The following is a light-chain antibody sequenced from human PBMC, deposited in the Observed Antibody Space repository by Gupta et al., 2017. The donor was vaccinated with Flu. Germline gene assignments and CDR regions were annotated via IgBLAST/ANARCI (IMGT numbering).Light chain of an antibody. V-gene: IGKV1-39*01. Sequence: DIQMTQSPSSLSASVGDRVTITCRASQSISSYLNWYQQKPGKAPKLLIYAVSSVQSGVPSRFSGSGSWTDFTLTISRLQPEDFATYYCLQSSSTPPSFGQGTKVELK. CDR2: AVS. J-gene: IGKJ2*03. CDR1: QSISSY. CDR3: LQSSSTPPS.